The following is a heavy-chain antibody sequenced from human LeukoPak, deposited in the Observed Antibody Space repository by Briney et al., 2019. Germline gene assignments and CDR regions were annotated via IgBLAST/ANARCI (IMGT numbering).Heavy chain of an antibody. J-gene: IGHJ4*02. CDR2: ISLGGAR. CDR1: GGSISGSITSSDW. CDR3: GRVLPTGWRQNDH. D-gene: IGHD6-19*01. V-gene: IGHV4-4*02. Sequence: EPSETLSLTCAVSGGSISGSITSSDWWSWVRQSPGKGLEWIGEISLGGARNYNPSLQSRVTMSLDKSKNQFPLRLTSVTAADTAVYYCGRVLPTGWRQNDHWGQGTLVIVSS.